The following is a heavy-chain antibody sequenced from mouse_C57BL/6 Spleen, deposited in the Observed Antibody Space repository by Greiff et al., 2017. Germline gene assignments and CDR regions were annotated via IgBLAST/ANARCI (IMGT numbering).Heavy chain of an antibody. V-gene: IGHV1-53*01. CDR2: INPSNGGT. Sequence: QVQLQQPGTELVEPGASVKLSCKASGYTFTSYWMHWVKQRPGQGLEWIGNINPSNGGTNYNEKFKSKATLTVDKSSSTAYMQLSSLTSEDSAVYYCAREGVYYGGFFDYWGQGTTLTVSS. CDR1: GYTFTSYW. J-gene: IGHJ2*01. CDR3: AREGVYYGGFFDY. D-gene: IGHD1-1*01.